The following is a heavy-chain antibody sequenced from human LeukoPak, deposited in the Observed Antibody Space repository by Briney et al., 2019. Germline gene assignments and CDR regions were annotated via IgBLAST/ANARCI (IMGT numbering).Heavy chain of an antibody. CDR1: GYTFTSYD. CDR3: ARGRYCSSTSCLVPYYYYGMDV. CDR2: VNLNCGDR. J-gene: IGHJ6*02. D-gene: IGHD2-2*01. Sequence: ASVKLSCKGSGYTFTSYDIDWVRQATGQGLGWVGWVNLNCGDRGYAQKFQGRVTMTRNTSMSTAYMELSSPRSEDTAVYYCARGRYCSSTSCLVPYYYYGMDVWGQGTTVTVSS. V-gene: IGHV1-8*01.